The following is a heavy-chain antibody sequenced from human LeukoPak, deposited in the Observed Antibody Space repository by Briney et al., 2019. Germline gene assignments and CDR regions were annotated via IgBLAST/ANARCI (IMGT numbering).Heavy chain of an antibody. CDR2: IHYSGTT. D-gene: IGHD3/OR15-3a*01. V-gene: IGHV4-39*01. CDR3: ARLDPDAGQGY. J-gene: IGHJ4*02. CDR1: GGSISGSSYS. Sequence: PSETLSLTCTVFGGSISGSSYSWGWIRQPPGKGLEWIGNIHYSGTTYYNPSLRSRVTISVDTSNNQFSLKLTSVTAADTAVYYCARLDPDAGQGYWGQGTLVTVSS.